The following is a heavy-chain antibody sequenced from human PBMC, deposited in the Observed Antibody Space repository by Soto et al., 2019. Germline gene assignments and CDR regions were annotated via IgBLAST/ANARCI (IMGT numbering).Heavy chain of an antibody. J-gene: IGHJ5*02. CDR2: IFPNDEH. CDR3: ARILNPTGTTWFDP. D-gene: IGHD1-1*01. CDR1: GFSLSNGRMG. V-gene: IGHV2-26*01. Sequence: QVTLKESGPVLVKPTETLTLTCTVSGFSLSNGRMGVSWIRQPPGKALEWLANIFPNDEHSYRASLKPRLTISTDTSKSQVVLTMTNMDPVDTATYFCARILNPTGTTWFDPWGQGTLVTVSS.